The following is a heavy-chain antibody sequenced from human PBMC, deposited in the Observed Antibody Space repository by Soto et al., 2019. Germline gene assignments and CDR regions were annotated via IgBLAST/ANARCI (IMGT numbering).Heavy chain of an antibody. D-gene: IGHD6-19*01. CDR2: VYYGGNT. V-gene: IGHV4-39*01. CDR3: ARHFGQWLGRTHPYYFDS. J-gene: IGHJ4*02. Sequence: QLQLQESGPGLVKPSETLSLTCTVSGGSISSSSYYWAWLRQPPGKGLEWIGSVYYGGNTYHNPSLKSRVTMSGDTSKRQFSLKLSSVTAADTAVYYCARHFGQWLGRTHPYYFDSWGQGTLVTVSS. CDR1: GGSISSSSYY.